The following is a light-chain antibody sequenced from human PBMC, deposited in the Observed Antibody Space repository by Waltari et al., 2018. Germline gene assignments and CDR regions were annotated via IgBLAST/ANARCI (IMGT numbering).Light chain of an antibody. CDR3: QHYVRLPGT. V-gene: IGKV3-20*01. CDR1: QSVSRT. J-gene: IGKJ1*01. Sequence: EIVLTQSPCTLSFSPGERVTLPCRASQSVSRTLAWYQQKPGQAPRPLIYGASTRATGIPERFSGGGSGTDFSLTISRLEPEDFAVYYCQHYVRLPGTFGQGTKVEIK. CDR2: GAS.